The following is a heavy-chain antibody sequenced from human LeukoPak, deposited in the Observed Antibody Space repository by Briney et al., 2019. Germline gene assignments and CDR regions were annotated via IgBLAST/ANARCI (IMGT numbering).Heavy chain of an antibody. CDR3: ARDRGSITGIDA. Sequence: ASVKVSCKASGYTFTGYYMHWVRQAPGQGLEWMGRINPNSGGTNYAQKFQGRVTMTRDTSISTAYMELSRLRSDDTAVYYCARDRGSITGIDAWGQGTRVTVSS. CDR1: GYTFTGYY. V-gene: IGHV1-2*06. D-gene: IGHD1-20*01. J-gene: IGHJ4*02. CDR2: INPNSGGT.